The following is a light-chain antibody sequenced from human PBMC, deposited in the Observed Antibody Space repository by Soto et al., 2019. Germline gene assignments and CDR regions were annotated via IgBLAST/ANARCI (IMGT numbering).Light chain of an antibody. CDR3: HQYGSSPRT. CDR1: QSVSSSY. Sequence: EIVLTQTPCTLRLAPGESATLSCRASQSVSSSYLAWYQQKPGQAPRLLIYGASSRATGIPDRFSGSGSGTDFTLTFSRLEPEDLAVYYCHQYGSSPRTFGQGTKVDIK. V-gene: IGKV3-20*01. CDR2: GAS. J-gene: IGKJ1*01.